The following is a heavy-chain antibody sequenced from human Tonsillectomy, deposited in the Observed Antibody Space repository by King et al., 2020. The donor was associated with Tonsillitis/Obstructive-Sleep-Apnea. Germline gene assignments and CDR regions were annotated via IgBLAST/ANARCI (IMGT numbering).Heavy chain of an antibody. Sequence: VQLVESGGGLVQPGRSLRLSCAASGFTFDEYAMHWVRQAPGEGLEWVSGISWNSGSIVYADSVKGRFTISRDNAKNSLYLQMISLRSEDTALYYCTKAVGTTVTAYFDYCGQGTLVTVSS. V-gene: IGHV3-9*01. CDR1: GFTFDEYA. D-gene: IGHD4-17*01. CDR3: TKAVGTTVTAYFDY. CDR2: ISWNSGSI. J-gene: IGHJ4*02.